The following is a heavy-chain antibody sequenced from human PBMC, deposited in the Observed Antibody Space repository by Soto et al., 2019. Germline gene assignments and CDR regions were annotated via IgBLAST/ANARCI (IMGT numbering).Heavy chain of an antibody. D-gene: IGHD3-22*01. V-gene: IGHV4-59*01. Sequence: PSETLSLTCTVSGGSISSYYWSWIRQPPGKGLEWIGYIYYSGSTNYNPSLKSRVTISVDTSKNQFSLKLSSVTAADTAAYYCARDRLYYYDSSGYAEGFDPWGQGTLVTVSS. CDR2: IYYSGST. J-gene: IGHJ5*02. CDR1: GGSISSYY. CDR3: ARDRLYYYDSSGYAEGFDP.